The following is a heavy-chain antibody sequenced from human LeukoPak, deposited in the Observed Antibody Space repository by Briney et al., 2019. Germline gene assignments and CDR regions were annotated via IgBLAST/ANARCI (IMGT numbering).Heavy chain of an antibody. V-gene: IGHV3-30-3*01. CDR1: GFSFGKYA. CDR3: ARMKVIKGASLDY. D-gene: IGHD2-21*01. Sequence: GGSLRLSCAASGFSFGKYAMHWVRQAPGKGLEWVAVISFDETKKYYADSVKGRFTISRDNSNNTLFLQMNSVKTEDTAVYFCARMKVIKGASLDYWGQGSLVTVSS. J-gene: IGHJ4*02. CDR2: ISFDETKK.